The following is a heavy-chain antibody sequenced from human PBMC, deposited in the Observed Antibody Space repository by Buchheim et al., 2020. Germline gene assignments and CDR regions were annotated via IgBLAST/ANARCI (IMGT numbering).Heavy chain of an antibody. CDR3: ARSFGGALDY. J-gene: IGHJ4*02. V-gene: IGHV3-74*01. CDR1: GFTFSSYW. D-gene: IGHD1-26*01. Sequence: EVQLVESGGGLVQPGGSLRLSCAASGFTFSSYWMHWVRQAPGKGLVWLSVISNDGTTTSNADSVKGRFIVSRDNAKNTLYLQMNSLRAEDTAVYYCARSFGGALDYWGQGIL. CDR2: ISNDGTTT.